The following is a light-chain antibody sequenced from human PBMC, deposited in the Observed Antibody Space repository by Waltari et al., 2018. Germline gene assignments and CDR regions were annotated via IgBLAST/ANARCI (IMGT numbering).Light chain of an antibody. CDR2: DVN. V-gene: IGLV2-14*03. J-gene: IGLJ3*02. CDR1: SSDVGGYNY. Sequence: QSALTQPASVSGSPGQSITISCTGSSSDVGGYNYVSWYQQHPGKAPKLMIFDVNNRASGVSNRFSGSKSGNTASLTISGLQVEDEAEYYCCSSTRSSTWVFGGGTKLTVL. CDR3: CSSTRSSTWV.